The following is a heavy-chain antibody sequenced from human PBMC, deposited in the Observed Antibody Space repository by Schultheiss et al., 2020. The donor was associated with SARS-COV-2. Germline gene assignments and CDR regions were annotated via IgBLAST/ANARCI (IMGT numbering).Heavy chain of an antibody. CDR1: GASLSSYY. V-gene: IGHV4-4*07. J-gene: IGHJ4*02. Sequence: SETLSLTCTVSGASLSSYYWSWIRQPAGKGLEWIGRIYTSGTTHYNPSLQSRVTLSVDTSKNQFSLRLSSVTAADTAVYYCARVLGSSYVDYWGQGTLVTVSS. CDR3: ARVLGSSYVDY. D-gene: IGHD6-13*01. CDR2: IYTSGTT.